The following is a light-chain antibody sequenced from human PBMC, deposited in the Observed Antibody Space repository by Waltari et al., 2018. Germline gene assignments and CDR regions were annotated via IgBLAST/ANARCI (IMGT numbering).Light chain of an antibody. Sequence: DIVMTQSPDSLAVSLGERATINCKSSQSVLYSSNNKNYLAWYQQKPGQSPKLLIYWASTRESGVPDRFSGSGSGTDFTLTISSLQAEDVAVYYCQQYYSTPNTWTFGQGTKVEIK. CDR1: QSVLYSSNNKNY. V-gene: IGKV4-1*01. J-gene: IGKJ1*01. CDR3: QQYYSTPNTWT. CDR2: WAS.